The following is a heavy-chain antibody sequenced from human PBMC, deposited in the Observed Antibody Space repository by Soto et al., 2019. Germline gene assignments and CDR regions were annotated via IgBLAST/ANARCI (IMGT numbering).Heavy chain of an antibody. J-gene: IGHJ6*02. CDR1: GYTFTSYG. V-gene: IGHV1-18*01. D-gene: IGHD3-3*01. Sequence: QVQLVQSGAEVKKPGASVKVSCKASGYTFTSYGISWVRQAPGQELEWMGWISAYNGNTNYAQKLQGRVTMTTDTSTSTAYMELRSLRSDDTAVYYCARTNYDFWSGSGVGMDVWGQGTTVTVSS. CDR3: ARTNYDFWSGSGVGMDV. CDR2: ISAYNGNT.